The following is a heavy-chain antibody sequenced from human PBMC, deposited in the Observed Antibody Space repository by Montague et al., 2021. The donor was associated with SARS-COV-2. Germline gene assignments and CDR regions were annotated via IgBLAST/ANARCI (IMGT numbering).Heavy chain of an antibody. CDR2: IYASGGT. CDR3: ARGSSSRVMVRGKLQY. J-gene: IGHJ4*02. D-gene: IGHD3-10*01. CDR1: GDSISSFY. Sequence: SETLSLTCTVSGDSISSFYWNWIRQPAGKGLEWIGRIYASGGTXXXPSXXXRVTMSVDTSKNQFSLKLNSVTAADTAVYYCARGSSSRVMVRGKLQYWGQGALVIVSS. V-gene: IGHV4-4*07.